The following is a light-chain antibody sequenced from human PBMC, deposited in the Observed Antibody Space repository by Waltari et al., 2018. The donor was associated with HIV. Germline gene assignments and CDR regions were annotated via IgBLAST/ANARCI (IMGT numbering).Light chain of an antibody. Sequence: EVAMTQSPATLSVSPGEGASLSCRASQSISTNLAWYQQKPGQAPRLLIYGASTRATDIPARFSGSESGTHFTLTISSLQPEDVALYYCQQYDKWPPWTFGQGTTVDLK. J-gene: IGKJ1*01. CDR1: QSISTN. CDR2: GAS. CDR3: QQYDKWPPWT. V-gene: IGKV3-15*01.